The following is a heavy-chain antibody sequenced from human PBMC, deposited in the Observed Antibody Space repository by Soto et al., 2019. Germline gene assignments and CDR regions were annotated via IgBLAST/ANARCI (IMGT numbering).Heavy chain of an antibody. CDR3: ARSCISTSCYGYYYYGMDV. CDR1: GYTFTSYY. J-gene: IGHJ6*02. Sequence: ASVKVSCKASGYTFTSYYMHWVRQAPGQGLEWMGIINPSGGSTNYAQKFQGWVTMTRDTSISTAYMELSRLRSDDTAVYYCARSCISTSCYGYYYYGMDVWGQGTTVTVSS. V-gene: IGHV1-2*04. CDR2: INPSGGST. D-gene: IGHD2-2*01.